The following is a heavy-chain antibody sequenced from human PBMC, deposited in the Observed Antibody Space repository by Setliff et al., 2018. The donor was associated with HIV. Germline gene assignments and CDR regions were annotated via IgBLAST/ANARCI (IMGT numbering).Heavy chain of an antibody. D-gene: IGHD3-22*01. J-gene: IGHJ4*02. V-gene: IGHV3-30*04. CDR1: GFTFSSYA. Sequence: GSLRLSCVASGFTFSSYAMHWVRQAPGKGLEWVAVTSFDEGIKFYADSVKGRFTISRDNTKNSLYLQMNSLRAEDTAVYYCAKGDSFVFSYVYPDYWGPGTLVTVSS. CDR3: AKGDSFVFSYVYPDY. CDR2: TSFDEGIK.